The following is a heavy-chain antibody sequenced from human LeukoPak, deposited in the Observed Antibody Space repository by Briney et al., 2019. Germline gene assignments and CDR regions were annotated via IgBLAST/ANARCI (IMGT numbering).Heavy chain of an antibody. CDR2: IFHTGST. D-gene: IGHD4-17*01. Sequence: TSQTLSLTCAFSGVSISSGGYSWRWIRQPPGKGVEWIGYIFHTGSTYYNPSLKSRVAISIARSKNQFSLKLSSVTAADTAMYYCARAMTTVTHFDLWGRGTLVTVSS. CDR1: GVSISSGGYS. V-gene: IGHV4-30-2*01. CDR3: ARAMTTVTHFDL. J-gene: IGHJ2*01.